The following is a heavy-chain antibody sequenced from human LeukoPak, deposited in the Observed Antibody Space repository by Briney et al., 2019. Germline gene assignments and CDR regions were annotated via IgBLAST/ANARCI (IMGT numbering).Heavy chain of an antibody. V-gene: IGHV3-48*04. CDR1: GFTFSSYS. J-gene: IGHJ4*02. CDR3: ARDRGGSYSAIDY. Sequence: GESLRLSCAAYGFTFSSYSMNWVRLAPGKGLEWVSFISSSSSTIYYADSVKGRFTISRDNAKNSLYLQMNSLRAEDTAVYYCARDRGGSYSAIDYWGQGTLVTVSS. CDR2: ISSSSSTI. D-gene: IGHD1-26*01.